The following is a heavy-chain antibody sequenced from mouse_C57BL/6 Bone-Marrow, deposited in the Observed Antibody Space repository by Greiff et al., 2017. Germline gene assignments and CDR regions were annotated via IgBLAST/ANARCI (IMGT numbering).Heavy chain of an antibody. D-gene: IGHD1-1*01. V-gene: IGHV1-74*01. CDR1: GYTFTSYW. CDR2: IHPSDSDT. CDR3: AIEGVYYYARYYAMDY. Sequence: VQLQQPGAELVKPGASVKVSCKASGYTFTSYWMHWVKQRPGQGLEWIGRIHPSDSDTNYNQKFKGKATLTVDKSSSTAYMQLSSLTSEDAAVYYCAIEGVYYYARYYAMDYWGQGTSVTVSS. J-gene: IGHJ4*01.